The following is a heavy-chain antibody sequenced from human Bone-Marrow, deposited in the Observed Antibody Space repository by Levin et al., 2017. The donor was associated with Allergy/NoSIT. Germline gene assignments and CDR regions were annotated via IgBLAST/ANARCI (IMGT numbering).Heavy chain of an antibody. J-gene: IGHJ5*02. CDR1: GFTFSSYG. CDR3: AKEMRGITMVQGLSWFDP. Sequence: PGGSLRLSCAASGFTFSSYGMHWVRQAPGKGLEWVAVISYDGSNKYYADSVKGRFTISRDNSKNTLYLQMNSLRAEDTAVYYCAKEMRGITMVQGLSWFDPWGQGTLVTVSS. CDR2: ISYDGSNK. V-gene: IGHV3-30*18. D-gene: IGHD3-10*01.